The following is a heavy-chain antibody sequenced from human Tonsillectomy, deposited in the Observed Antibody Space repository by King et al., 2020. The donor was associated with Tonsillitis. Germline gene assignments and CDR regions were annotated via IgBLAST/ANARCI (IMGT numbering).Heavy chain of an antibody. CDR2: ISHSGST. Sequence: VQLQESGPGLLKPSETLSLTCAVSGYSISSGYYWGWIRQPPGKGLEWIGSISHSGSTYYNPSLKSRVTISVDTSKNQFSLKLSSVTAAETAVYYCARDEGRIAVAGLIDYWGQGTLVTVSS. D-gene: IGHD6-19*01. CDR1: GYSISSGYY. V-gene: IGHV4-38-2*02. CDR3: ARDEGRIAVAGLIDY. J-gene: IGHJ4*02.